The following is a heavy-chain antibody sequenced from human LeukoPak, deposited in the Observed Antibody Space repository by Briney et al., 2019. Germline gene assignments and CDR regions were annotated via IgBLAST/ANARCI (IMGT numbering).Heavy chain of an antibody. D-gene: IGHD3-9*01. CDR1: GFTFSSYS. V-gene: IGHV3-21*01. CDR2: ISTSSSYK. Sequence: PGGSLRLSCAASGFTFSSYSMNWVRQAPGTGLEWVSSISTSSSYKYYADSLKGRSTISRDNAKNSLYLQMNSLGAEDTAVYYCARHSDYDILTGPNDYWGQGTLVTVSS. J-gene: IGHJ4*02. CDR3: ARHSDYDILTGPNDY.